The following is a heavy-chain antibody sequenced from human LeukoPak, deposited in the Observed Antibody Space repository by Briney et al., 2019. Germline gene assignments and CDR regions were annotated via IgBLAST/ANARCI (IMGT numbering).Heavy chain of an antibody. Sequence: LETLSLTCTVSGYSISSGYYWGWIRQPPGKGLEWIGSIYHSGSTYYNPSLKSRVTISVDTSKNQFSLKLSSVTAADTAVYYCARGDPYGARSYYDFWSGYYTPYYYYYMDVWGKGTTVTVSS. CDR2: IYHSGST. V-gene: IGHV4-38-2*02. CDR1: GYSISSGYY. D-gene: IGHD3-3*01. J-gene: IGHJ6*03. CDR3: ARGDPYGARSYYDFWSGYYTPYYYYYMDV.